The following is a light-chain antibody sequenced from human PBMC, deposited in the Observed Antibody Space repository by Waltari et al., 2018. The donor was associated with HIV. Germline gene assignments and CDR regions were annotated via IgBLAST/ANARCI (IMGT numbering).Light chain of an antibody. CDR2: AAS. CDR3: QQSFSTPLT. Sequence: DIQMTQSPSSLSASEGDRVTITCRASHSISSSLNWYQQNPGKAPKLLIYAASTLQSGVPSRFSGSGSGTDFTLTISSLQPEDFATYYCQQSFSTPLTFGGGTKVEIK. CDR1: HSISSS. J-gene: IGKJ4*01. V-gene: IGKV1-39*01.